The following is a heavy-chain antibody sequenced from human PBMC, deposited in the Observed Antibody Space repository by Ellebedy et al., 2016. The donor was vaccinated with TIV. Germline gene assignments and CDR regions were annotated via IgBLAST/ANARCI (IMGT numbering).Heavy chain of an antibody. CDR1: GFTFRSYD. CDR2: IDTTGGP. Sequence: GESLKISCAASGFTFRSYDMHWVRQVTGKGLEWVSAIDTTGGPYYPGSVEARFTISRENAKNSLYLQMNSLRPDDTGVYYCARRGISMPGLDVWGQGTTAIVSS. CDR3: ARRGISMPGLDV. D-gene: IGHD2/OR15-2a*01. J-gene: IGHJ6*02. V-gene: IGHV3-13*05.